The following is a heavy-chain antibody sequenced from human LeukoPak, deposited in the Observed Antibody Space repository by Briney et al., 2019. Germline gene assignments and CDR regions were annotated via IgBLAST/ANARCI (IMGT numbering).Heavy chain of an antibody. Sequence: SETLSLTCAVYGGSFSGYYWSWIRQPPGKGLEWIGEINRGGSTNYNPSLKSRVTILVDTSKNHFSLKLSSVSAADTAVYYCASGRGSGSYYNGGWGQGTLVTVSS. D-gene: IGHD3-10*01. CDR3: ASGRGSGSYYNGG. V-gene: IGHV4-34*01. CDR1: GGSFSGYY. J-gene: IGHJ4*02. CDR2: INRGGST.